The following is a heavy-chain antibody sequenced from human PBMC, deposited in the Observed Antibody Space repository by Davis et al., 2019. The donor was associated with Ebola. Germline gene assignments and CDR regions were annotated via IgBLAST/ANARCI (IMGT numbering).Heavy chain of an antibody. CDR1: GYTFTSYD. D-gene: IGHD3-16*02. J-gene: IGHJ5*02. CDR2: MNPNSGNT. Sequence: AASVKVSCKASGYTFTSYDINWVRQATGQGLEWMGWMNPNSGNTGYAQKFQGRVTMTRNTPISTAYMELSSLRSEDTAVYYCARTKSIWGSYHWFDPWGQGTLVTVSS. V-gene: IGHV1-8*01. CDR3: ARTKSIWGSYHWFDP.